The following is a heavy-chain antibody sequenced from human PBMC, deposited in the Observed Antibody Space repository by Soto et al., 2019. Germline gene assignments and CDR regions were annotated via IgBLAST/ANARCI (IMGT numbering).Heavy chain of an antibody. Sequence: SETLSLTCTVSGGSISSSSYYWGWIRQPPGKGLEWIGSIYYSGSTNYNPSLKSRVTISVDTSKNQFSLKLSSVTAADTAVYYCARIQYSSSSYYGMDVWGQGTTVTSP. CDR2: IYYSGST. D-gene: IGHD6-13*01. CDR3: ARIQYSSSSYYGMDV. CDR1: GGSISSSSYY. J-gene: IGHJ6*02. V-gene: IGHV4-39*07.